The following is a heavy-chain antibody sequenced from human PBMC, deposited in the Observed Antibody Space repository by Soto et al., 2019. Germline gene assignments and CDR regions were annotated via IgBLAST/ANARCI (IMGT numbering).Heavy chain of an antibody. CDR3: ARGASCSSTSCYDNFHYGLAV. Sequence: ASVKVSCKASGYTFTNYGITWVRQAPGQGLELMWWITASNGNANYAREIQGRLTLTRDTSTNTASMELRSLRSDDTAVYYCARGASCSSTSCYDNFHYGLAVWGQGTTVTVYS. V-gene: IGHV1-18*01. D-gene: IGHD2-2*01. J-gene: IGHJ6*02. CDR2: ITASNGNA. CDR1: GYTFTNYG.